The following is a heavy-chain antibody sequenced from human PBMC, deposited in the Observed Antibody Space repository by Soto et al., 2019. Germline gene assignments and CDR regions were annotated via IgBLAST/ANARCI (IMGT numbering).Heavy chain of an antibody. J-gene: IGHJ4*02. V-gene: IGHV1-18*01. CDR2: ISAYNGNT. CDR3: ARAPPRRITGTTGPHPHFDY. D-gene: IGHD1-7*01. Sequence: GASVKVSCKASGYTFTSYGMSWVRQAPGQGLEWMGWISAYNGNTNYAQKLQGRVTMTTDTSTSTAYMELRSLRSDDTAVYYCARAPPRRITGTTGPHPHFDYWGQGTLVTVSS. CDR1: GYTFTSYG.